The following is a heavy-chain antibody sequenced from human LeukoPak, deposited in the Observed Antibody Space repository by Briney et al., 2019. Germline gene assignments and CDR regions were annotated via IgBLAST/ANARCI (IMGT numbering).Heavy chain of an antibody. D-gene: IGHD3-10*01. J-gene: IGHJ4*02. CDR3: AKEMKYYGSGSSDFDY. V-gene: IGHV3-23*01. Sequence: GGSLRLSCAASGFTFSSYAMSWVRQAPGKGLEWVSAISGSGGSTYYADSAKGRFTISRDNSKNTVYLQMNSLRAEDTAVYYCAKEMKYYGSGSSDFDYWGQGTLVTVSS. CDR1: GFTFSSYA. CDR2: ISGSGGST.